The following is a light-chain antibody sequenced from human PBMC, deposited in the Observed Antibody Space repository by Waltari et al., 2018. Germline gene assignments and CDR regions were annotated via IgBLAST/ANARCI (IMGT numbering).Light chain of an antibody. CDR1: SSAIGTYNY. J-gene: IGLJ1*01. CDR3: SSYRSSVIYV. Sequence: QSALTQPASVSGSPGQSITLSCTGPSSAIGTYNYVSWYQQRPGQAPKLMIYDVNNRPSGVSSRFSGSKSGNTASLTISGLQSEDEAEYYCSSYRSSVIYVFGTGTKVTVL. CDR2: DVN. V-gene: IGLV2-14*01.